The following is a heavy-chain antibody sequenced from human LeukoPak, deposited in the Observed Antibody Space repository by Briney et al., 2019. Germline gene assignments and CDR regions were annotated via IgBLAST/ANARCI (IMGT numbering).Heavy chain of an antibody. CDR2: INHSGST. J-gene: IGHJ6*02. V-gene: IGHV4-34*01. CDR1: GGSFSGYY. D-gene: IGHD5-12*01. Sequence: PSETLSLTCAVYGGSFSGYYWSWIRQPPGKGLEWIGEINHSGSTNYNPSLKSRVTISVDTSKNQFSLKLSSVTAADTAVYYCASGDIVATMGGHYYYYGMDVWSQGTTVTVSS. CDR3: ASGDIVATMGGHYYYYGMDV.